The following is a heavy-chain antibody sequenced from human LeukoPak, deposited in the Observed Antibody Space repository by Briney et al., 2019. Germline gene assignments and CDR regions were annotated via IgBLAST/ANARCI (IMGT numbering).Heavy chain of an antibody. V-gene: IGHV4-59*01. CDR1: GASINTYY. CDR3: ARVLRPMASQHYFDY. Sequence: SETLSLTCTVSGASINTYYWSWIRQPPGKGLEWIGYIYYSGTTSYNPSLKTRVTISIDTSKNQFSLKLSSVTAADTAVYCCARVLRPMASQHYFDYWGQGTLVTDSS. CDR2: IYYSGTT. D-gene: IGHD3-10*01. J-gene: IGHJ4*02.